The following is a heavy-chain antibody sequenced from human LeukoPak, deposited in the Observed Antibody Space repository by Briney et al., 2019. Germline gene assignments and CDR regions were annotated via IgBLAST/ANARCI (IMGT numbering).Heavy chain of an antibody. D-gene: IGHD3-10*01. CDR1: GYTFTNYD. V-gene: IGHV1-8*03. CDR2: MNPNTGNT. J-gene: IGHJ6*03. Sequence: GASVKVPCKASGYTFTNYDINWVRQATGQGLEWMGWMNPNTGNTVYAQKFQGRVTITRNISISTAYMELSSLRSEDTAVYYCARTYYFGSGPGYYYMDVWGKGTTVTVSS. CDR3: ARTYYFGSGPGYYYMDV.